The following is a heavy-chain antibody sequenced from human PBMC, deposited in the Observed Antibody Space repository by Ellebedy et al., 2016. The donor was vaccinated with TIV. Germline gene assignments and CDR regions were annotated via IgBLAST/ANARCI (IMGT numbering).Heavy chain of an antibody. J-gene: IGHJ3*02. D-gene: IGHD3-22*01. CDR1: GFSFSESS. Sequence: GGSLRLSCAASGFSFSESSLHWVRQASGKGPEWVGRISPKVNNYATAYAASVKGRFTISRDDSNNMVYLQMNSLISGDTAVYYCFPRGDSRGYHHWPTDIWGRGTLVAVSS. CDR3: FPRGDSRGYHHWPTDI. V-gene: IGHV3-73*01. CDR2: ISPKVNNYAT.